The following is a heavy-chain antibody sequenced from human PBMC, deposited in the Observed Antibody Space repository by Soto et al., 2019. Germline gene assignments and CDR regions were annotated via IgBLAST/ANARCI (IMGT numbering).Heavy chain of an antibody. CDR2: INHSGST. CDR1: GGSFSGYY. Sequence: PSETLSLTCAVYGGSFSGYYWCWIRQPPGKGLEWIGEINHSGSTNYNPSLKSRVTISVDTSKNQFSLKLSSVTAADTAVYYCARYTTVIPGNYYYYMDVWGKGTTVTVSS. D-gene: IGHD4-17*01. J-gene: IGHJ6*03. V-gene: IGHV4-34*01. CDR3: ARYTTVIPGNYYYYMDV.